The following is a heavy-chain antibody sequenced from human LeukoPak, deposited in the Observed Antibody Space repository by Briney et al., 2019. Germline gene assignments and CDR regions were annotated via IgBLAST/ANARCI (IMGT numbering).Heavy chain of an antibody. CDR2: ISSSSSYI. V-gene: IGHV3-21*01. Sequence: SGGSLRLSCAASGFTFSSYSMNWVRQAPGKGLEWVSSISSSSSYIYYADPVKGRFTISRDNAKNSLYLQMNSLRAEDTAVYYCARLLAGCPGGRCRAHFDYWGQGTLVTVSS. CDR1: GFTFSSYS. CDR3: ARLLAGCPGGRCRAHFDY. J-gene: IGHJ4*02. D-gene: IGHD2-15*01.